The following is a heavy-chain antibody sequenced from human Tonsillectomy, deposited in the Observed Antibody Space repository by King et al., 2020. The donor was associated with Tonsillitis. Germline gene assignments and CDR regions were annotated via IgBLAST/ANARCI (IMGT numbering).Heavy chain of an antibody. V-gene: IGHV1-69*01. CDR2: IVPLFGVP. CDR3: AEPNGAACADTWSVLLAP. CDR1: GGKFSNYA. Sequence: VQLVESGAEVKKPGASVKVSCKASGGKFSNYAIAWVRQAPGQGLEWVGGIVPLFGVPNYAQTFLGRVTITTDASTNTSYLELSTLTFQDTAVYYCAEPNGAACADTWSVLLAPGGQETLLTVA. J-gene: IGHJ5*02. D-gene: IGHD6-25*01.